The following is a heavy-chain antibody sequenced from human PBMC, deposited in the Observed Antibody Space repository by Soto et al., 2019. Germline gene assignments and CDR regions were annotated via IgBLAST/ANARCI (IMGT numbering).Heavy chain of an antibody. V-gene: IGHV5-51*01. D-gene: IGHD6-13*01. CDR3: ARQSIAAAAPYYGMDV. CDR2: IYPGDSDT. J-gene: IGHJ6*02. Sequence: GESLKISCKGSGYSFTSYWIGWVRQMPGKGLEWMGIIYPGDSDTGYSPSFQGQVTISADKSISTAYLQWSSLKASDTAMYYCARQSIAAAAPYYGMDVWGQGTTVTVSS. CDR1: GYSFTSYW.